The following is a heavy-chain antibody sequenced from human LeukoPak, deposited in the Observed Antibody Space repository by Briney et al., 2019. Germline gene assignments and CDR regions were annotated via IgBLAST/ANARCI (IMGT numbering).Heavy chain of an antibody. CDR3: ARDHRTRYYYYGMDV. Sequence: SETLSLTCTVSGGSISSGDYSWSWIRQPPGKGLEWIGYIYYSGSTYYNPSLKSRVTISVDTSKNQFSLKLSSVTAADTAVYYCARDHRTRYYYYGMDVWGQGTTVTVSS. CDR2: IYYSGST. V-gene: IGHV4-30-4*01. CDR1: GGSISSGDYS. J-gene: IGHJ6*02. D-gene: IGHD2-2*01.